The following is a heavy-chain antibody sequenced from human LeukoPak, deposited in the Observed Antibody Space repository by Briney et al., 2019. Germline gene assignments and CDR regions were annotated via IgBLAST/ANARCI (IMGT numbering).Heavy chain of an antibody. V-gene: IGHV1-69*04. J-gene: IGHJ4*02. CDR3: ARDYLDDYVWGSYRGYFDY. Sequence: ASVKVSCKASGGTFSSYAISWVRQAPGQGLEWMGRIIPILGIANYAQKFQGRVTITADKSTSTAYMELSSLRSEDTAVYYCARDYLDDYVWGSYRGYFDYWGQGTLVTVSS. CDR1: GGTFSSYA. D-gene: IGHD3-16*02. CDR2: IIPILGIA.